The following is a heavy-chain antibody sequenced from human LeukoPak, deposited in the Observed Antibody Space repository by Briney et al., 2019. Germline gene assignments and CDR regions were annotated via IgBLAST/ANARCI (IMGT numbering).Heavy chain of an antibody. CDR3: AIFQGTYGDNENDY. CDR2: IIPMINTP. Sequence: ASVNVSCKSSGGTFRSYAITWVRHAPGKGLEWMGGIIPMINTPKYAQKFQGRVSITADESTSTGYMEVSSLRSEDTAVYYCAIFQGTYGDNENDYWGQGTLVTVSS. V-gene: IGHV1-69*13. CDR1: GGTFRSYA. J-gene: IGHJ4*02. D-gene: IGHD4-17*01.